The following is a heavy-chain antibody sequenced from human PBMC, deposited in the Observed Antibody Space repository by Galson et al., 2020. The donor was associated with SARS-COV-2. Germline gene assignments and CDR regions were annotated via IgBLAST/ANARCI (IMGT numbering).Heavy chain of an antibody. D-gene: IGHD3-3*01. V-gene: IGHV3-30-3*01. CDR3: ARGGREGDFWSGYYPDY. Sequence: GESLKISCAASGFTFSSYAMHWVRQAPGKGLEWVAVISYDGSNKYYADSVKGRFTISRDNSKNTLYLQMNSLRAEDTAVYYCARGGREGDFWSGYYPDYWGQGTLVTVSS. CDR2: ISYDGSNK. CDR1: GFTFSSYA. J-gene: IGHJ4*02.